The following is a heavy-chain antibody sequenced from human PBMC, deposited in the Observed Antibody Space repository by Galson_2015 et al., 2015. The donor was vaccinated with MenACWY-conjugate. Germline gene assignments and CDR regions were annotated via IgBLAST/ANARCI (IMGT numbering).Heavy chain of an antibody. CDR3: ARDYARLEWLSAYYFDY. V-gene: IGHV3-21*01. CDR1: GFMSSSHT. J-gene: IGHJ4*02. D-gene: IGHD3-3*01. Sequence: SLRLSCAASGFMSSSHTMNWVRQAPGKGLEWVSSISISSSYIYYADSVKGRFTISRDNAKNSLYLQMNSLTAEDTAVYYCARDYARLEWLSAYYFDYWGQGTPVTVSS. CDR2: ISISSSYI.